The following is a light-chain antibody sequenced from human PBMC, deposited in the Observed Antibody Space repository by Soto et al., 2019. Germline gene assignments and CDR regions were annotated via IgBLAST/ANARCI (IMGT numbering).Light chain of an antibody. J-gene: IGKJ1*01. CDR2: GAS. CDR1: QSVSSNY. Sequence: IVLTQSPGTLSLSPGERATLSCRASQSVSSNYLAWYRQKPGQAPRLLIYGASSRATAIPARFSGSGSDTDFKLTISRLEPEDFAVYYCQQYGSSPPAAFGQGTKVVIK. V-gene: IGKV3-20*01. CDR3: QQYGSSPPAA.